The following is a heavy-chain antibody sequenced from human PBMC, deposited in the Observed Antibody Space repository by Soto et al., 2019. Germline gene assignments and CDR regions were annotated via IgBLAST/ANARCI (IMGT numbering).Heavy chain of an antibody. D-gene: IGHD6-19*01. CDR1: GFSLSTSGVG. Sequence: QITLKESGPTLVKPTQTLTLTCTFSGFSLSTSGVGVGWIRQPPGKALEWLALIYWDDDKRYSPSLKSRLTISKDTSKNQAVRTMTHMAPVDTATYYCAHRGPSRGWPYNAGGWFDPWGQVTLVTLSS. V-gene: IGHV2-5*02. CDR2: IYWDDDK. J-gene: IGHJ5*02. CDR3: AHRGPSRGWPYNAGGWFDP.